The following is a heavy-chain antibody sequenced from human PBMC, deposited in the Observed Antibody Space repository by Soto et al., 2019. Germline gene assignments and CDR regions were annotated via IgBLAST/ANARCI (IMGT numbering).Heavy chain of an antibody. CDR2: INSDGSTT. Sequence: EVQLVESGGGLVQPGGSLRLSCAASGFTFRSYWMHWVRQAPGKGLVWVSRINSDGSTTSYADSVKGRFTISRDNAKNTLYLQMNSRRAEDTAVYYCAQGGAMVRGVKTFHYWGQGILVTVSS. CDR1: GFTFRSYW. CDR3: AQGGAMVRGVKTFHY. D-gene: IGHD3-10*01. V-gene: IGHV3-74*01. J-gene: IGHJ4*02.